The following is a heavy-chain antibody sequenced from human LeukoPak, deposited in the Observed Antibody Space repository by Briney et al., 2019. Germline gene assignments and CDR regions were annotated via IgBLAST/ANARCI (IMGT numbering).Heavy chain of an antibody. CDR2: IYYTGNT. D-gene: IGHD3-22*01. V-gene: IGHV4-39*07. CDR1: GGSISSSNSY. J-gene: IGHJ5*02. CDR3: ARADYYYDSSGYYPVVRYNWFDP. Sequence: SETLSLTCTVSGGSISSSNSYWGWIRQPPGKGLEWSGTIYYTGNTYYNPSLKSRVTISVDTSKNQFSLRLNSVTAADTAVYYCARADYYYDSSGYYPVVRYNWFDPWGQGTLVTVSS.